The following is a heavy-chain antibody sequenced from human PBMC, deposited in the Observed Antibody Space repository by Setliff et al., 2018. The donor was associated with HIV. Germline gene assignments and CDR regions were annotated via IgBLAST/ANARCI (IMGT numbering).Heavy chain of an antibody. CDR1: GYTFSDYY. V-gene: IGHV1-3*01. D-gene: IGHD2-8*01. CDR3: ARGRLRNYFDY. CDR2: INAGNGNT. J-gene: IGHJ4*02. Sequence: ASVKVSCKASGYTFSDYYLHWVRQAPGQAIEWMGWINAGNGNTKYSQKFQGRVSITRDTSAGKAYLELSSLRSEDTAVYYCARGRLRNYFDYWGQGTLVTVSS.